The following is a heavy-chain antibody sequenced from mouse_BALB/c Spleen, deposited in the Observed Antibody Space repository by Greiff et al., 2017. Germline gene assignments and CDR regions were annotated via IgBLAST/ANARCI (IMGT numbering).Heavy chain of an antibody. V-gene: IGHV7-1*02. Sequence: EVQRVESGGGLVQPGGSLRLSCATSGFTFSDFYMEWVRQPPGKRLEWIAASRNKANDYTTEYSASVKGRFIVSRDTSQSILYLQMNALRAEDTAIYYCARALYDGYDVWGAGTTVTVSS. J-gene: IGHJ1*01. CDR2: SRNKANDYTT. D-gene: IGHD2-3*01. CDR1: GFTFSDFY. CDR3: ARALYDGYDV.